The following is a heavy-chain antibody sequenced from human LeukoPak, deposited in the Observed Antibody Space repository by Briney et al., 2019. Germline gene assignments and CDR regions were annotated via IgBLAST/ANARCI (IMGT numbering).Heavy chain of an antibody. CDR1: GGSFSGYY. CDR2: INHSGST. CDR3: ARGGGCSGGSCRPRYYYYYMDV. Sequence: KPSETLSLTWAVYGGSFSGYYWSWIRQPPGKGLEWIGEINHSGSTNYNPSLKSRVTISVDTSKNQFSLKLSSVTAADTAVYYCARGGGCSGGSCRPRYYYYYMDVWGKGTTVTVSS. J-gene: IGHJ6*03. D-gene: IGHD2-15*01. V-gene: IGHV4-34*01.